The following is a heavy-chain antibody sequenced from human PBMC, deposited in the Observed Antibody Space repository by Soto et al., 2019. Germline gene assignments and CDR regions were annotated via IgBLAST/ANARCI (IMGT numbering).Heavy chain of an antibody. CDR3: AKIDDFDWLLPDY. V-gene: IGHV3-33*06. Sequence: GGSLRLSCAASGFTFSSYGMHWVRQAPGKGLEWVAVIWYDGSNKYYADSVKGRFTISRDNSKNTLYLQMNSLRAEDTAVYYCAKIDDFDWLLPDYWGQGTLVTVSS. J-gene: IGHJ4*02. D-gene: IGHD3-9*01. CDR1: GFTFSSYG. CDR2: IWYDGSNK.